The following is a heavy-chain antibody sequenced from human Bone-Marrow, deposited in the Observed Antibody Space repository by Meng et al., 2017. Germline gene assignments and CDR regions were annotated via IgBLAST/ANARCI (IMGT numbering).Heavy chain of an antibody. V-gene: IGHV4-39*01. J-gene: IGHJ5*02. CDR1: GGSISSRSYY. Sequence: QLQLQESGPGLVKPSATLSLSGTVPGGSISSRSYYWVGIRQSPGKGLEWIGQIYYNGKSYYNPSLKSRVTMSVDTSRSQFSLNLNTVTAADTAVYYCARASYSYDSWFDPWGQGTLVTVSS. CDR2: IYYNGKS. CDR3: ARASYSYDSWFDP. D-gene: IGHD5-18*01.